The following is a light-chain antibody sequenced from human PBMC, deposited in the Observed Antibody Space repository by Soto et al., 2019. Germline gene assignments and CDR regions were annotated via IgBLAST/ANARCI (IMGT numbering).Light chain of an antibody. J-gene: IGLJ2*01. CDR1: STYVGSYNL. CDR3: CSYAGRNTVI. V-gene: IGLV2-23*01. Sequence: HSVLTQPASVSGSPVQSITISCTVTSTYVGSYNLVSWYQQHPGKAPKFIIYEGVKRPSGVSNRFSGSKSGDTASLTISGLQAADEAYYYCCSYAGRNTVIFGGGTKVTVL. CDR2: EGV.